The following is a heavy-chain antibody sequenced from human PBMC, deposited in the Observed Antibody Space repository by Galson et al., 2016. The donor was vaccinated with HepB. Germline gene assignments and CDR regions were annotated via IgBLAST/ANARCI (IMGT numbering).Heavy chain of an antibody. Sequence: SLRLSCAASGFTFNDYAMHWVRQAPGKGLEWVSGISWNSRSIGYADSVKGRFTISRDNAKNSLYLQMNSLRAEDTALYYCARGPSSSRNVYDYDFDFWGQGTPVTVSS. CDR3: ARGPSSSRNVYDYDFDF. V-gene: IGHV3-9*01. D-gene: IGHD6-13*01. J-gene: IGHJ4*01. CDR2: ISWNSRSI. CDR1: GFTFNDYA.